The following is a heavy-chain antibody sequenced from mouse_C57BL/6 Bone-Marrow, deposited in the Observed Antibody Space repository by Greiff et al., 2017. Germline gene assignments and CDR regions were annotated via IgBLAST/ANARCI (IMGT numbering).Heavy chain of an antibody. J-gene: IGHJ3*01. CDR1: GYAFSSSW. CDR3: ARGDYYGSSVAWFAY. Sequence: VQLQQSGPELVKPGASVKISCKASGYAFSSSWMNWVKQRPGKGLEWIGRIYPGDGDTNYNGKFKGKATLTADKSSSTAYMQLSSLTSEDSAVYVCARGDYYGSSVAWFAYWGQGTRVTVSA. CDR2: IYPGDGDT. V-gene: IGHV1-82*01. D-gene: IGHD1-1*01.